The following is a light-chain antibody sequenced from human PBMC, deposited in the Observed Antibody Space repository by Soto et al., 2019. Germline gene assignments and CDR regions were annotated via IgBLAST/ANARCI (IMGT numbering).Light chain of an antibody. CDR3: QQPSSWART. Sequence: EIVLTQSPATLSLSPGERATLSCRASQSVSSYLAWYQQKPGQTPRFLIYDASNRATGIPARFSGSGSGTDFTITIRSLEPDDFAVYYCQQPSSWARTFGQGTKLEIK. CDR2: DAS. CDR1: QSVSSY. V-gene: IGKV3-11*01. J-gene: IGKJ2*01.